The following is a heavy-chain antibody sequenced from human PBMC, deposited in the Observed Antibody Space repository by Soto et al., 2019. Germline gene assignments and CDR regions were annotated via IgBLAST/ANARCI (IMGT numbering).Heavy chain of an antibody. CDR3: ARGVRRFRYNWFDP. J-gene: IGHJ5*02. D-gene: IGHD3-10*01. V-gene: IGHV4-61*08. CDR1: GASIRSGGYY. CDR2: IYYTGST. Sequence: PSETLSLTCSVSGASIRSGGYYWSWLRQSPGKGLEWIGHIYYTGSTNYNPSLKSRVTISVDTSKNQFSLKLSSVTAADTAMYYCARGVRRFRYNWFDPWGQGTLVTVSS.